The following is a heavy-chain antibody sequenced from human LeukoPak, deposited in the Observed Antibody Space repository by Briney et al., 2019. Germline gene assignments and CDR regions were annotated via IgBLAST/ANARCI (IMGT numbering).Heavy chain of an antibody. CDR1: GFTLIDY. CDR2: IKANSGDT. CDR3: ARADSVPAGDYHYWYMDV. Sequence: GASVKVSCKASGFTLIDYVHWVRQDPRQGLQWMGWIKANSGDTEYARKFQGRVTMTRDTSISTVYMELSSLRSDDTAVYYCARADSVPAGDYHYWYMDVWGKGTTVTVSS. V-gene: IGHV1-2*02. J-gene: IGHJ6*03. D-gene: IGHD6-13*01.